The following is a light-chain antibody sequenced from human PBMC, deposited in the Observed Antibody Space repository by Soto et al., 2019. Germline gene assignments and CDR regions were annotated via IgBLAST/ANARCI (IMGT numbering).Light chain of an antibody. CDR1: ESISNW. CDR3: QQYRTYS. CDR2: HAS. J-gene: IGKJ1*01. V-gene: IGKV1-5*01. Sequence: IPLTQSPTTLPASVGDRVTLTCRASESISNWLAWYQQRPGTAPKLLIYHASILETAVPSRFSGNGSGTEFTLTISSLQPGDSATYYCQQYRTYSFGQGSRVEIK.